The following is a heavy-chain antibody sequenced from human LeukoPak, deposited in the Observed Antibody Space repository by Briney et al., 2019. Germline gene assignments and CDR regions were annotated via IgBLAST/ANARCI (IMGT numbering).Heavy chain of an antibody. J-gene: IGHJ4*02. CDR3: AKHGLPLVVISAPLDY. CDR2: IRYDGSNK. V-gene: IGHV3-30*02. D-gene: IGHD2-15*01. CDR1: GFSFSNYG. Sequence: GGSLRLSCVASGFSFSNYGMHWVRQAPGKGLEWVAFIRYDGSNKYYADSVKGRFTISRDNSKNTVYLQMNSLRAEDTAVYYCAKHGLPLVVISAPLDYWGQGTLVTVAS.